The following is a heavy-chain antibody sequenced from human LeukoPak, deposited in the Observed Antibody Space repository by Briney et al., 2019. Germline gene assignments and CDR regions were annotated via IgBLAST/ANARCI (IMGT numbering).Heavy chain of an antibody. D-gene: IGHD3-22*01. CDR1: GYILTNNW. V-gene: IGHV5-51*01. J-gene: IGHJ3*02. CDR2: IYPGDSDT. CDR3: ARLDYYDSRASI. Sequence: GESLKISCKISGYILTNNWIGWVRQVPGKGLEWMGIIYPGDSDTRYSPSFQGQVTISADKSISTAYLQWSSLKASDTAMYYCARLDYYDSRASIWGQGTMVTVSS.